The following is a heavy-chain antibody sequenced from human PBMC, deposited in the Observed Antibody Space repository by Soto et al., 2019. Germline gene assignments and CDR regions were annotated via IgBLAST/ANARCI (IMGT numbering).Heavy chain of an antibody. V-gene: IGHV4-30-4*01. CDR1: GGSISSGDYY. CDR2: IYYSGST. J-gene: IGHJ5*02. Sequence: TLSLTCTVSGGSISSGDYYWSWIRQPPGKGLEWIGYIYYSGSTYYSPSLKSRITISVDTSKNQFSLKLSSVTAADTAVYYCARERPDGARLDPWGQGTLVTVSS. D-gene: IGHD6-6*01. CDR3: ARERPDGARLDP.